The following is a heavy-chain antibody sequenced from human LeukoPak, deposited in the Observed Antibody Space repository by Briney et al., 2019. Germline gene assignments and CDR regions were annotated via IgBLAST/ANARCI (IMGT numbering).Heavy chain of an antibody. CDR2: IYYSGST. V-gene: IGHV4-39*07. J-gene: IGHJ6*03. Sequence: PSETLSLTCTVSGGSISSSSYYWGWIRQPPGKGLEWIGSIYYSGSTYYNPSLKSRVTISVDTSKNQFSLKLSSVTAADTAVYYCARLFYSSSWYVTTYYYYYMDVWGKGTTVTVSS. CDR1: GGSISSSSYY. CDR3: ARLFYSSSWYVTTYYYYYMDV. D-gene: IGHD6-13*01.